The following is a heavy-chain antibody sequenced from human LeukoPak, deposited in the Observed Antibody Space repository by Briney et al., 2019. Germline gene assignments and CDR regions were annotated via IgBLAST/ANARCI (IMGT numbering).Heavy chain of an antibody. CDR2: ISGSGGST. Sequence: GGSLRLSYAASGFTFSSYAMSWVRQAPGKGLEWVSAISGSGGSTIYADSVKGRFTISRDNSKNTLYLQMNSLRAEDTAVYYCAKDITAMGDFWGQGTLVTVSS. V-gene: IGHV3-23*01. D-gene: IGHD5-18*01. J-gene: IGHJ4*02. CDR3: AKDITAMGDF. CDR1: GFTFSSYA.